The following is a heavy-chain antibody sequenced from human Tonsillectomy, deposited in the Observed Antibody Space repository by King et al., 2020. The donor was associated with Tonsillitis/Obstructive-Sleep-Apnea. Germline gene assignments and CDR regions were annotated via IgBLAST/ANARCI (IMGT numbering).Heavy chain of an antibody. CDR2: ISYSRST. Sequence: QLQESGPRLVKPSETLSVTCTVSGGSGGSISTYYWSWIRQPPGKGLEWIGSISYSRSTNYNPSLKSRVTISVDTSKNQFSLKLSSVTAADTALYYCAAQTLDFWSGNYYFDYWGQGTLVTVSS. CDR3: AAQTLDFWSGNYYFDY. CDR1: GGSGGSISTYY. J-gene: IGHJ4*02. V-gene: IGHV4-59*01. D-gene: IGHD3-3*01.